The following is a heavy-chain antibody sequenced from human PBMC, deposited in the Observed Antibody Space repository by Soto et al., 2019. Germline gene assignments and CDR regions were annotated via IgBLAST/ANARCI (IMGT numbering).Heavy chain of an antibody. Sequence: LRLSCAASGFTFSSYAMSWVRQAPGKGLEWVSAISGSGGSTYYADSVKGRFTISRDNSKNTPYLQMNSLRAEDTAVYYCAKVGYCSSTSCRKDYYYGMDVWGQGTTVTVSS. CDR3: AKVGYCSSTSCRKDYYYGMDV. D-gene: IGHD2-2*03. CDR2: ISGSGGST. J-gene: IGHJ6*02. V-gene: IGHV3-23*01. CDR1: GFTFSSYA.